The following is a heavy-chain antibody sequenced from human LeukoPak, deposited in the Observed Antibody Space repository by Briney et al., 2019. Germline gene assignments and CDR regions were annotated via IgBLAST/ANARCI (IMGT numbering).Heavy chain of an antibody. D-gene: IGHD3-9*01. CDR1: GFTFSSYA. J-gene: IGHJ4*02. V-gene: IGHV3-23*01. CDR2: ISGSGGST. CDR3: ARDDYDILTGYDY. Sequence: GGSLRLSCAASGFTFSSYAMSWVRQAPGRGLEWVSAISGSGGSTYYADSVKGRFTISRDNSKNTLYLQMNSLRAEDTAVYYCARDDYDILTGYDYWGQGTLVTVSS.